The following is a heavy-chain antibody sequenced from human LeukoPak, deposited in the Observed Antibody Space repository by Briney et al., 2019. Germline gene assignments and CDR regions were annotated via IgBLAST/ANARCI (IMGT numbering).Heavy chain of an antibody. CDR2: ISYDGSNK. CDR3: AKDSEYCSGGSCYYDY. J-gene: IGHJ4*02. CDR1: GFTFSSYG. Sequence: GRSLRLSCAASGFTFSSYGMHWVRQAPGKGLEWVAVISYDGSNKYYADSVKGRFTISRDNSKNTLYLQMNSLRAEDTAVYYCAKDSEYCSGGSCYYDYWGQGTLVTVSS. V-gene: IGHV3-30*18. D-gene: IGHD2-15*01.